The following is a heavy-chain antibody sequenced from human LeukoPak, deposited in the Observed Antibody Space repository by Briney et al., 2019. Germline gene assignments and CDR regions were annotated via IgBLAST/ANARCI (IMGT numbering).Heavy chain of an antibody. V-gene: IGHV3-11*01. J-gene: IGHJ4*02. Sequence: GGSLRLSCAASGFTFSDYYMSWIRQAPGKGLEWVSYISSSGSTIYYADSVKGRFTISRDNAKNSLYLQMNSLRTEDTALYYCAKNRGAGRPIAVAGYFDYWGQGTLVTVSS. CDR1: GFTFSDYY. D-gene: IGHD6-19*01. CDR2: ISSSGSTI. CDR3: AKNRGAGRPIAVAGYFDY.